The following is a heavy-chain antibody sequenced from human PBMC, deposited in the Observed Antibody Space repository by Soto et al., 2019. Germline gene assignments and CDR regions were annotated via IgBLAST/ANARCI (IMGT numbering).Heavy chain of an antibody. D-gene: IGHD6-13*01. Sequence: ASVKVSCKASGYTLTSYAMHWVRQAPGQRLEWMGWINAGSGNTNYSQKFQGRVTITGDKSISTAYMELSRLRSDDTAVYYCARVGEAAAGFSFDYWGQGTLVTVSS. CDR3: ARVGEAAAGFSFDY. CDR2: INAGSGNT. V-gene: IGHV1-3*01. CDR1: GYTLTSYA. J-gene: IGHJ4*02.